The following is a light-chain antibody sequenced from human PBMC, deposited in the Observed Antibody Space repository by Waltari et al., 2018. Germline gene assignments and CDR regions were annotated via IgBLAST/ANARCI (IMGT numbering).Light chain of an antibody. CDR2: EGS. CDR1: SSDFGTYNL. J-gene: IGLJ2*01. Sequence: QSALTQPASVSGSPGQSITISWTGSSSDFGTYNLVSWYQQYPGKAPKVMIYEGSKRPSGVSRRFSASKSGNTASLTISVLQAEDEADYYCCSYALRSVVFGGGTKVTVL. V-gene: IGLV2-23*01. CDR3: CSYALRSVV.